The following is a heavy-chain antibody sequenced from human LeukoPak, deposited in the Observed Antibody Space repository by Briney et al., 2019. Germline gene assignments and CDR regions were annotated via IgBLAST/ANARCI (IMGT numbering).Heavy chain of an antibody. CDR1: GFTFSSYG. V-gene: IGHV3-30*03. CDR3: ARGTYYYDSSGYSDY. D-gene: IGHD3-22*01. J-gene: IGHJ4*02. Sequence: GGSLRLSCAASGFTFSSYGMHWVRQAPGKGLEWVAVISYDGSNRYYADSVKGRFTISRDTSKNTLYLQMNSLRAEDTAVYYCARGTYYYDSSGYSDYWGQGTLVTVSS. CDR2: ISYDGSNR.